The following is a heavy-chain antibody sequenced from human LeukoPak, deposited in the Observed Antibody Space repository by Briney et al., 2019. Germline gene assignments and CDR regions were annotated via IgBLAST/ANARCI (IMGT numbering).Heavy chain of an antibody. V-gene: IGHV3-21*01. J-gene: IGHJ4*02. CDR3: ARGRGSYPNYFDF. Sequence: GGSLRLSCAASGFTFSSYTMNWVRQAPGRGLEWVSSISSSSSYIYYADSVKGRFTISRDNAKNSLYLQMNSLRAEDTAVYYCARGRGSYPNYFDFWGQGTLVTVSS. CDR2: ISSSSSYI. D-gene: IGHD3-16*01. CDR1: GFTFSSYT.